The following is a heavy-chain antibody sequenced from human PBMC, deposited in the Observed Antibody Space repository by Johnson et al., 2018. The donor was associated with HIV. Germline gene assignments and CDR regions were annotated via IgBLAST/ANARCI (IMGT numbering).Heavy chain of an antibody. D-gene: IGHD2-8*01. CDR3: ARTKGAYDAFDI. V-gene: IGHV3-11*01. J-gene: IGHJ3*02. Sequence: DSVKGRFTISRDNAKKSLYLQMNSLRAEDTAIYYCARTKGAYDAFDIWGQGTMVTVSS.